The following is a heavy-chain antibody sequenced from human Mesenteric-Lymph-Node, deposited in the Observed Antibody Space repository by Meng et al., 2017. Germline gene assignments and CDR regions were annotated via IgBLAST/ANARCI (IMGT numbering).Heavy chain of an antibody. D-gene: IGHD3-10*01. V-gene: IGHV4-61*01. CDR1: GGSVSSGSYY. CDR2: IYYSGST. J-gene: IGHJ6*02. Sequence: ESLKISCTVSGGSVSSGSYYWSWIRQPPGKGLEWIGYIYYSGSTNYNPSLKSRVTISVDTSKNQFSLKLSSVTAADTAVYYCARDLRGGMDVWGQGPT. CDR3: ARDLRGGMDV.